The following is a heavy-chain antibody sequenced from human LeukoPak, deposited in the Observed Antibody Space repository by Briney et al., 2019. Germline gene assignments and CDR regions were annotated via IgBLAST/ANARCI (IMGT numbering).Heavy chain of an antibody. V-gene: IGHV1-18*01. Sequence: ASVKVSCKASGYTFTSYGISWVRQAPGQGLEWMGWISAYNGNTNYAQKLQGRVTMTTDTSTSTAYMELRSLRSGDTAVYYCASNKRGYYYMDVWGKGTTVTVSS. CDR3: ASNKRGYYYMDV. D-gene: IGHD1/OR15-1a*01. CDR2: ISAYNGNT. CDR1: GYTFTSYG. J-gene: IGHJ6*03.